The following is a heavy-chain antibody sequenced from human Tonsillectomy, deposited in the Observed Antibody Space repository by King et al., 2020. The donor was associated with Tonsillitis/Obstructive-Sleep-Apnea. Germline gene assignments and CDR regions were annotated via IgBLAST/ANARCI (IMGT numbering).Heavy chain of an antibody. V-gene: IGHV1-58*01. CDR2: IVVGSNDT. CDR1: GFIFSTSI. Sequence: QLVQSGPEVKKPGTSVKVSCKASGFIFSTSIVQWVRQARGQRPEWIGWIVVGSNDTNSAQQFQERVTFSRDMSTGTAYMELTSLRSEDTAVYYCAADGGSGYNSDASDIWGQGTMVTVSS. D-gene: IGHD5-12*01. J-gene: IGHJ3*02. CDR3: AADGGSGYNSDASDI.